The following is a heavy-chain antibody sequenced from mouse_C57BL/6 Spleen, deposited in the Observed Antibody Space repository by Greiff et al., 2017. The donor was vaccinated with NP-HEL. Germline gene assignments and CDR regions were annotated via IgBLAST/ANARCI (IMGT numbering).Heavy chain of an antibody. Sequence: EVQLQQSGPELVKPGASVKISCKASGYTFTDYYMNWVKQSHGKSLEWIGDINPNNGGTSYNQKFKGKATLTVDKSSSTAYMELRSLTSEDSAVYYCARPLNWEGFAYWGQGTLVTVSA. CDR1: GYTFTDYY. D-gene: IGHD4-1*02. V-gene: IGHV1-26*01. CDR2: INPNNGGT. J-gene: IGHJ3*01. CDR3: ARPLNWEGFAY.